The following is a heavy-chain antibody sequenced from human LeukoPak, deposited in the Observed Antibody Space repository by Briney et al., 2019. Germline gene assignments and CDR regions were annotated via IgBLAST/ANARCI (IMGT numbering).Heavy chain of an antibody. CDR2: IYYSGST. V-gene: IGHV4-30-4*01. J-gene: IGHJ4*02. CDR1: GGSISSGDYY. CDR3: ARDGVSSGWPYSFDY. Sequence: PSETLSLTCTVSGGSISSGDYYWSWIRQPPGKGLEWIGYIYYSGSTYYNPSLKSRVTISVDRSKNQFSLKLSSVTAADTAVYYCARDGVSSGWPYSFDYWGQGTLVTVSS. D-gene: IGHD6-19*01.